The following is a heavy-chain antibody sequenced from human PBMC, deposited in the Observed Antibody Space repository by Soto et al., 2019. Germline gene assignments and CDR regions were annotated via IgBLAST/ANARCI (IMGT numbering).Heavy chain of an antibody. Sequence: SETLSLTCAVYGGSFSGYYWSWIRQPPGKGLEWIGEINHSGSTNYNPSLKSRVTISVDKSKNEFSLKVKSVTAADTAVYYCGCRVEDIAYDYYGMDVWGQGTTVTV. CDR3: GCRVEDIAYDYYGMDV. D-gene: IGHD2-15*01. CDR2: INHSGST. V-gene: IGHV4-34*01. J-gene: IGHJ6*02. CDR1: GGSFSGYY.